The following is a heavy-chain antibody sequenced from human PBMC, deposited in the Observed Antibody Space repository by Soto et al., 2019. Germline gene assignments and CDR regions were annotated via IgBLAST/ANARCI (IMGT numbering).Heavy chain of an antibody. CDR2: INTDGLS. D-gene: IGHD2-15*01. CDR1: GVSITSYY. J-gene: IGHJ6*02. CDR3: ARVPVAVAATEDYYGLDV. Sequence: SSETLSLTCSVSGVSITSYYWSWIRQSAGGGLEWMGRINTDGLSTYSPSFKSRLTMSLDTSKNQVSLRLISVTAADTAVYSCARVPVAVAATEDYYGLDVWGQGTTVTVSS. V-gene: IGHV4-4*07.